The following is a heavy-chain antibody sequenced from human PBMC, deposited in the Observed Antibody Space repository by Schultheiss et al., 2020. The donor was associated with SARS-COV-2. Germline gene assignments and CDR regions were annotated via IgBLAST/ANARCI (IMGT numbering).Heavy chain of an antibody. CDR3: AKDIGDYGDAVFDY. CDR1: GFTFSSYS. Sequence: GGSLRLSCAASGFTFSSYSMNWVRQAPGKGLEWVSGISWNSGSIGYADSVKGRFTISRDNSKNSLYLQMNSLRTEDTALYYCAKDIGDYGDAVFDYWGQGTLVTVSS. J-gene: IGHJ4*02. D-gene: IGHD4-17*01. CDR2: ISWNSGSI. V-gene: IGHV3-9*01.